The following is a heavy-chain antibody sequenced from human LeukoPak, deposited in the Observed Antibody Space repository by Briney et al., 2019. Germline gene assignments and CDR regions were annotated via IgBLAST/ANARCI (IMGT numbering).Heavy chain of an antibody. CDR1: GYTFTSYD. Sequence: ASVKVSCTASGYTFTSYDINWVRQAPGQGLEWMGWMNPNSGNTGYAQKFQGRVTMTRNTSISTAYMELSSRRSEDTVVYYCARWGHAMDVWGKGTTVTVSS. CDR2: MNPNSGNT. D-gene: IGHD1-26*01. CDR3: ARWGHAMDV. J-gene: IGHJ6*04. V-gene: IGHV1-8*01.